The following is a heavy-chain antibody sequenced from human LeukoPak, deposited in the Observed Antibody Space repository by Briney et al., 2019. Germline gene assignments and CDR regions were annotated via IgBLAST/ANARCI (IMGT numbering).Heavy chain of an antibody. V-gene: IGHV3-23*01. CDR1: GFTFSSYA. CDR3: AKDPAATPSEYFRH. J-gene: IGHJ1*01. CDR2: ISGSAGST. Sequence: GGSLRLSCAASGFTFSSYAMSWVRQAPGKGLEWVSAISGSAGSTYYADSVKGRFTISRDNSKNTLYLQMNSLRAEDTAVYYCAKDPAATPSEYFRHWGQGTLVTVSS. D-gene: IGHD2-15*01.